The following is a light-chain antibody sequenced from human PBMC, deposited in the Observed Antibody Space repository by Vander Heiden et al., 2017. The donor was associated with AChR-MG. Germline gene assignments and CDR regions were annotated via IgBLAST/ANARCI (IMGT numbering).Light chain of an antibody. V-gene: IGKV3-11*01. CDR2: DTS. Sequence: EIVLTQSPATLSLSPGERATLSCRASQSVRSYLAWYQQKPGKAPRLLIYDTSNRATGIPARFSGSGSGTDFTLTISSLEPEDFAVYYCQHRSNWPPTFGQGTRLEIK. CDR3: QHRSNWPPT. J-gene: IGKJ5*01. CDR1: QSVRSY.